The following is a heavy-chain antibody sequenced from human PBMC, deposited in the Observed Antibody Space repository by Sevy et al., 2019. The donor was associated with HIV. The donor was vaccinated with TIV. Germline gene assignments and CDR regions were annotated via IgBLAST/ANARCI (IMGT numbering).Heavy chain of an antibody. D-gene: IGHD2-8*01. V-gene: IGHV3-23*01. CDR2: LSFGCGKI. CDR1: GFAFYDYS. Sequence: GGSLRLSCAASGFAFYDYSMSWIRQAPGKGLEWVATLSFGCGKINYADSVKGRFTISRDNSKNSFYLQMDNLRVEDTALYYCAVAGCTRPHDYWGQGTRVTDSS. J-gene: IGHJ4*02. CDR3: AVAGCTRPHDY.